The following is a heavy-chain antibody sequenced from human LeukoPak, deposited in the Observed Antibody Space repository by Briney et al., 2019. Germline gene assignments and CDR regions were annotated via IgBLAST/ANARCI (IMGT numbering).Heavy chain of an antibody. D-gene: IGHD3-10*01. CDR3: ARATPYGSGSYYISYYYYMDV. Sequence: ASVKVSCKASGYTFTSYGISWVRQAPGQGLEWMGWISAYNGNTNYAQKLQGRVTMTTDTSTSTAYMELRSLRSEDTAVYYCARATPYGSGSYYISYYYYMDVWGKGTTVTIS. V-gene: IGHV1-18*01. CDR1: GYTFTSYG. CDR2: ISAYNGNT. J-gene: IGHJ6*03.